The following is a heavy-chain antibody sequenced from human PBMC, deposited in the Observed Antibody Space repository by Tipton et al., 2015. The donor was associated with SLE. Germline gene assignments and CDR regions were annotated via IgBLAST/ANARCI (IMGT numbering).Heavy chain of an antibody. D-gene: IGHD3-22*01. J-gene: IGHJ5*02. CDR2: IYSSGNT. CDR3: AGWGDGGYHYDR. CDR1: GGSISSYY. Sequence: TLSLTCTVSGGSISSYYWSWIRQPAGKGLEWVGRIYSSGNTNYNPSLKSRVTLSVDTSTNKISLNLTSVTAADTAVYYCAGWGDGGYHYDRWGQGTLVTVS. V-gene: IGHV4-4*07.